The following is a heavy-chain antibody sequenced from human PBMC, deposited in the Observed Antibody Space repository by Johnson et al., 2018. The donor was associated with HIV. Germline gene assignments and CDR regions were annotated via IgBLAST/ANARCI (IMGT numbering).Heavy chain of an antibody. J-gene: IGHJ3*02. Sequence: QMLLVESGGGVVQPGRSLRLSCAASGFTFSSYAMHWVRQAPGKGLEWVAVIYSGGSTYYADSVKGRFTISRDNAKNSLYLQVNSLRVEDTAVYYCASYQGSGEGAFDIWGQGTMVTVSS. V-gene: IGHV3-NL1*01. CDR1: GFTFSSYA. D-gene: IGHD2-2*01. CDR3: ASYQGSGEGAFDI. CDR2: IYSGGST.